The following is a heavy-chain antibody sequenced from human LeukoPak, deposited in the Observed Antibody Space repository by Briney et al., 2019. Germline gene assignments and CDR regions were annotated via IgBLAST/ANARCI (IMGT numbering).Heavy chain of an antibody. CDR2: IKSKTDGGTT. CDR1: AFTFSNAW. D-gene: IGHD5-18*01. J-gene: IGHJ4*02. V-gene: IGHV3-15*01. Sequence: GGSLRLSCAVSAFTFSNAWMSWVRQAPGKGLEWVGRIKSKTDGGTTDYAAPVKGRFTISRDDSKNTLYLQMNSLKTEDTAVYYCTTDPAICGYSDGFPRGDHYWGQGTLVTVSS. CDR3: TTDPAICGYSDGFPRGDHY.